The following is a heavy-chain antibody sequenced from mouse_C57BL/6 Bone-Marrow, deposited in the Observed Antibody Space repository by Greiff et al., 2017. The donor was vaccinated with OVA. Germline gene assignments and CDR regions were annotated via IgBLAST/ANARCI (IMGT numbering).Heavy chain of an antibody. CDR3: ARRYYYAMDY. J-gene: IGHJ4*01. Sequence: QVQLQQPGAELVKPGASVKLSCKASGYTFTSYWMHWVKQRPGRGLEWIGEIDPSDSYTNYNQKFKGKSTLTVDKSSSTAYMQLSSLTSEDSAVYYCARRYYYAMDYWGQGTSVTVSS. CDR2: IDPSDSYT. V-gene: IGHV1-69*01. CDR1: GYTFTSYW.